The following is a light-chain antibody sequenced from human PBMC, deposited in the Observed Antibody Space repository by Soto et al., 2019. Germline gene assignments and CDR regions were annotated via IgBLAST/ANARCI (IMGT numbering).Light chain of an antibody. V-gene: IGKV3-20*01. CDR2: GAS. Sequence: LSLSPGERATLSCRTSQSVSSNYLAWYQQKPGXXPXXLIYGASSRAAGIPDRFTGSGSGTEFTLTISRLEPEDFAVYYCQQYGSSGTFGQGTKVDIK. CDR1: QSVSSNY. J-gene: IGKJ1*01. CDR3: QQYGSSGT.